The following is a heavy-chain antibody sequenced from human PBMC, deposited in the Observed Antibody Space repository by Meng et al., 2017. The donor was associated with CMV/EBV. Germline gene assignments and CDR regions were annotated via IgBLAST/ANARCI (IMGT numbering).Heavy chain of an antibody. Sequence: ASVQVSCKASGYTFTGYYMHWVRQAPGQGLEWMGIINPSGGSTSYAQKFQGRVTMTRDTSTSTVYMGLSSLRSEDTAVYYCARDRRYCSSTSCYQPPYYYYYGMDAWGQGTTVTVSS. J-gene: IGHJ6*02. D-gene: IGHD2-2*01. CDR3: ARDRRYCSSTSCYQPPYYYYYGMDA. CDR2: INPSGGST. V-gene: IGHV1-46*01. CDR1: GYTFTGYY.